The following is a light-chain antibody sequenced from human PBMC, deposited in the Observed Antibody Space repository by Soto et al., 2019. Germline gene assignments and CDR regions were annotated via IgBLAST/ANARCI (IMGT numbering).Light chain of an antibody. Sequence: ERVMTQSPATLSVSPGERATLSCRASQSVGSNLAWYQQKPGQAPRLLIHGASTRATGIPARFSGSRSGTEFTLIISSLQSEDFAVYYCQQYNNWPLAFGPGTKVDIK. CDR2: GAS. J-gene: IGKJ3*01. V-gene: IGKV3-15*01. CDR1: QSVGSN. CDR3: QQYNNWPLA.